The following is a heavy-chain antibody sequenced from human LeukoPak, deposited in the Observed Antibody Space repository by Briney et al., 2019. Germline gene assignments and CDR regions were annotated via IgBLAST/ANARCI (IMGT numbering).Heavy chain of an antibody. CDR3: AKGAYYHDSSGPFDY. D-gene: IGHD3-22*01. Sequence: HPGGSLRLSCAASGFTFSSYGMHWVRQAPGKGLEWVAFIRYDGSNKYYADSVKGRFTISRDNSKNTLYLQMNSLRAEDTAVYYCAKGAYYHDSSGPFDYWGQGTPVTVSS. J-gene: IGHJ4*02. CDR1: GFTFSSYG. V-gene: IGHV3-30*02. CDR2: IRYDGSNK.